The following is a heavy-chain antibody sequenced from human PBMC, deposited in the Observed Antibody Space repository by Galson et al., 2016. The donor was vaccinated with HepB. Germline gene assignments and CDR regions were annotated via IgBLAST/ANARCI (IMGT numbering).Heavy chain of an antibody. CDR3: ARDGPAAFSSSSCYWGDYYYYGMDV. V-gene: IGHV4-59*12. CDR2: SYDIGIGWT. D-gene: IGHD6-13*01. Sequence: SETLSLTCTVSGDSINNDHWGWIRQPPGKGLEWIAYSYDIGIGWTNYNPSLKSRVTMSIDTSKNQFSLNLSSVTAADTAVYYFARDGPAAFSSSSCYWGDYYYYGMDVWGQGTTVTVSS. CDR1: GDSINNDH. J-gene: IGHJ6*02.